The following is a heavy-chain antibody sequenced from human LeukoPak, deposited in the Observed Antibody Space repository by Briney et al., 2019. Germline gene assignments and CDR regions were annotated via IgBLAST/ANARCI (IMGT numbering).Heavy chain of an antibody. Sequence: GASVKVSCKASGYTFTSYYMHWVRQAPGQGLEWMGWMNPNGGNTGYAQKFQGRVTVTRNTSISTAYMELSSLRSEDTAVYYCARAGGEGAWYYDSSGYYYVLDYWGQGTLVTVSS. J-gene: IGHJ4*02. CDR1: GYTFTSYY. V-gene: IGHV1-8*02. CDR2: MNPNGGNT. CDR3: ARAGGEGAWYYDSSGYYYVLDY. D-gene: IGHD3-22*01.